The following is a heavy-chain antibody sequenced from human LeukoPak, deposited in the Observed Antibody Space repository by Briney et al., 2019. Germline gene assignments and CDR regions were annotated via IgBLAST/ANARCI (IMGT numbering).Heavy chain of an antibody. J-gene: IGHJ4*02. CDR2: IKEDGSEK. Sequence: GSLRLSCAASGFTFRSYWMCWVREAPGKGLEWVANIKEDGSEKYYVDSVKGRFIISRDNAGNTLSLEMNSLRAEDTAVYYCAREARGYSYGSPDYWGQGTLVTVSS. V-gene: IGHV3-7*01. CDR3: AREARGYSYGSPDY. D-gene: IGHD5-18*01. CDR1: GFTFRSYW.